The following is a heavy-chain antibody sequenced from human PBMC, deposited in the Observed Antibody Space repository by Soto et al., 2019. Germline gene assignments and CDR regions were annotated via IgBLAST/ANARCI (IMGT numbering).Heavy chain of an antibody. Sequence: PGGSLRLSCAASGYTLNSYWMHWVRQAPGKGLVWVSRINSDGSTTSYADSVKGRFTISRDNAKNTLDLQMNSLRVEDTAVYYCARDLTGSGTYWGQGTLVTVSS. V-gene: IGHV3-74*01. CDR3: ARDLTGSGTY. CDR1: GYTLNSYW. J-gene: IGHJ4*02. CDR2: INSDGSTT. D-gene: IGHD2-15*01.